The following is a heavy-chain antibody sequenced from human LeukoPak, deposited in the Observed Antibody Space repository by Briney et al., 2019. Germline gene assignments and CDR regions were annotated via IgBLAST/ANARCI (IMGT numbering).Heavy chain of an antibody. Sequence: GGSLKLSCEASGFSFSGFVVSWVRRASGKGLEWVGRVRSKASNYATVFAESMEGRFTISRDDSKNTVYLHMNSLKSEDTAVYYCTRGFSDYFDYWGQGTLVTVSS. CDR2: VRSKASNYAT. V-gene: IGHV3-73*01. D-gene: IGHD2/OR15-2a*01. CDR3: TRGFSDYFDY. CDR1: GFSFSGFV. J-gene: IGHJ4*02.